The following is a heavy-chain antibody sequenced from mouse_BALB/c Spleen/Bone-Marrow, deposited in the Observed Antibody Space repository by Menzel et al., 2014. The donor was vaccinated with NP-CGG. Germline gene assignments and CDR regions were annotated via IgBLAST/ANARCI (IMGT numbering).Heavy chain of an antibody. CDR3: ARRGNSYAMDY. CDR2: IDPYNGGA. V-gene: IGHV1S135*01. D-gene: IGHD2-1*01. J-gene: IGHJ4*01. Sequence: EVQLQQSGPELVKPGASVKVSCKASGYAFTSYNMYWVKQSHGKSLEWIGYIDPYNGGASYNQKFKGKATLTVDKSPSTAYMHLNSLTSEDSAVYYCARRGNSYAMDYWGQGTSVTVSS. CDR1: GYAFTSYN.